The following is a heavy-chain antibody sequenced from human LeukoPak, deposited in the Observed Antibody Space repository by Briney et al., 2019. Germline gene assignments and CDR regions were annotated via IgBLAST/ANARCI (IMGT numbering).Heavy chain of an antibody. CDR2: IGNDGRMM. V-gene: IGHV3-48*03. Sequence: GGSLRLSCAASGFTLSSHPMNWVRQAPGKGLEWVSYIGNDGRMMYYADSVKGRFTISRDSAKNSLYLQMNSLRAEDTAVYYCAREDYDSSGYYHWYFDLWGRGTLVTVSS. D-gene: IGHD3-22*01. J-gene: IGHJ2*01. CDR3: AREDYDSSGYYHWYFDL. CDR1: GFTLSSHP.